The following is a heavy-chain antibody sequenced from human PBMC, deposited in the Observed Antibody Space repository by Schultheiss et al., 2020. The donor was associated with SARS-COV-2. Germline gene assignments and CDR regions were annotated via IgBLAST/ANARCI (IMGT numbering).Heavy chain of an antibody. Sequence: SETLSLTCTVSGGSISSYYWSWIRQPPGKGLEWIGYIYYSGSTNYNPSLKSRVTISVDTSKNQFSLKLSSVTAADTAVYYCARAYYYDSSGYSDAFDIWGQGTMVTVSS. CDR3: ARAYYYDSSGYSDAFDI. J-gene: IGHJ3*02. CDR1: GGSISSYY. D-gene: IGHD3-22*01. V-gene: IGHV4-59*01. CDR2: IYYSGST.